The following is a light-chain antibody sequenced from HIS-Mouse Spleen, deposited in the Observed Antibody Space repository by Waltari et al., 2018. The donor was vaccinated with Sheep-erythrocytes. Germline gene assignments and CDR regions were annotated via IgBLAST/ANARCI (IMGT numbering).Light chain of an antibody. V-gene: IGLV2-23*01. J-gene: IGLJ3*02. Sequence: QSALTQPPSASGSPGQSVTISCTGTSSDVGSYNLVSWYQQHPGKAPKLMIYEGSKRPSGVSNRVSGSKSGNTASLTISGLQAEDETDYYCCSYAGSGTWVFGGGTKLTVL. CDR3: CSYAGSGTWV. CDR2: EGS. CDR1: SSDVGSYNL.